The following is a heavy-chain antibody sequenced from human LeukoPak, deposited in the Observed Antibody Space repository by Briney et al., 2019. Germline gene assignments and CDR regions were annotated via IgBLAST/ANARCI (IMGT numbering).Heavy chain of an antibody. Sequence: PGCSLRLSCAASGFTFSSFWMHWLRQAPGTRLVWVSRLNGDASSTSYADCVRGRFTISRENAKNTLYLQMNSLRADDTAVYYCARGGTSPIDYWGQGTLVTVSS. CDR3: ARGGTSPIDY. J-gene: IGHJ4*02. CDR1: GFTFSSFW. D-gene: IGHD1-1*01. CDR2: LNGDASST. V-gene: IGHV3-74*01.